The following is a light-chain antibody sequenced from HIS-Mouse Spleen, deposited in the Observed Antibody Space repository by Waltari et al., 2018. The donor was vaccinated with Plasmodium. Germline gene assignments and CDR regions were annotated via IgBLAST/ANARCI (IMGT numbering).Light chain of an antibody. J-gene: IGKJ4*01. CDR3: QQRSNWPRVLT. CDR2: DAS. V-gene: IGKV3-11*01. Sequence: EIVLTQSPATLSLSPGERATLSCRASPSVSSYLAWYQQKPGQATRLLIYDASNRATGIPARFSGSGSGTDCTLTISSLEPEDFAVYYCQQRSNWPRVLTFGGGTKVEIK. CDR1: PSVSSY.